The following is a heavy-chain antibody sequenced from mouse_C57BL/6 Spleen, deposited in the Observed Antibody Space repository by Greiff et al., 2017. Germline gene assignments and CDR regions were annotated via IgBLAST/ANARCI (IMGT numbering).Heavy chain of an antibody. CDR2: ISSGGSYT. CDR3: ARQEDGSPGAMDY. J-gene: IGHJ4*01. D-gene: IGHD2-3*01. Sequence: VKLMESGGDLVKPGGSLKLSCAASGFTFSSYGLSWVRQTPDKRLEWVATISSGGSYTYYPDSVKGRFTISRDNAKNTLYLQMSSLKSEDTAMYYCARQEDGSPGAMDYWGQGTSVTVSS. CDR1: GFTFSSYG. V-gene: IGHV5-6*01.